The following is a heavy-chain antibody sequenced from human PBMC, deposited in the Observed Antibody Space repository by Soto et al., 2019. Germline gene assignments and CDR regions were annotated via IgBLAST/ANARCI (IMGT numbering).Heavy chain of an antibody. D-gene: IGHD2-15*01. V-gene: IGHV4-59*08. Sequence: SETLSLTCTVSGGSISSYYWSWIRQFPGKGLEWIGYIHYTGSTKYNPSLKSRVAISLDTSKSQFSLNVTSVTAADTAVYFCARGRYCLTGRCFPNWFDSWGQGTLVTVSS. CDR3: ARGRYCLTGRCFPNWFDS. CDR2: IHYTGST. CDR1: GGSISSYY. J-gene: IGHJ5*01.